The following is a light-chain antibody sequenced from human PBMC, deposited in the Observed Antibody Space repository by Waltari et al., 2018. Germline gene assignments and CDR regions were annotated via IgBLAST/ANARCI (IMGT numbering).Light chain of an antibody. CDR1: TSDIGKYNL. CDR2: DVN. Sequence: QSALTQTASVSGSPGQAITISCSGTTSDIGKYNLVPWYQQHPGKAPTLRIYDVNKRPSGVSNRFSGSKSGNTAFLTISGLQSADEADYYCCSYAGSAISMFGGGTKVTVL. CDR3: CSYAGSAISM. V-gene: IGLV2-23*02. J-gene: IGLJ3*02.